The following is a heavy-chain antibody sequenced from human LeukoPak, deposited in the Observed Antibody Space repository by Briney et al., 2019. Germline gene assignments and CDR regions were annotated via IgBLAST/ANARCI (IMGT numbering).Heavy chain of an antibody. CDR3: ARDGPYYYDSSGYYDAFDI. Sequence: GGSLRLSCAASGFTFSSYAMSWVRQAPGKGLEWVSAISGSGGSTYYADSVKGRFTISRDNSKNTLYLQMNSLRAEDTAVYYCARDGPYYYDSSGYYDAFDIWGQGTMVTVSS. CDR2: ISGSGGST. V-gene: IGHV3-23*01. CDR1: GFTFSSYA. J-gene: IGHJ3*02. D-gene: IGHD3-22*01.